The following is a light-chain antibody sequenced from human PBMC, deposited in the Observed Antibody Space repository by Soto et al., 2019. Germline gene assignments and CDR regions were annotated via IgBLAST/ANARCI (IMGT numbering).Light chain of an antibody. CDR2: GAS. V-gene: IGKV3-15*01. Sequence: EIVMTQSPATLSVSPGERATLSCRASQSVSSKLAWYQQKPGQAPKLLIYGASTRATDIPVRFSGSGSGTEFTLTIGNLQSEDFAVYYCQQYNNWPFTFGPGTKVDIK. CDR3: QQYNNWPFT. CDR1: QSVSSK. J-gene: IGKJ3*01.